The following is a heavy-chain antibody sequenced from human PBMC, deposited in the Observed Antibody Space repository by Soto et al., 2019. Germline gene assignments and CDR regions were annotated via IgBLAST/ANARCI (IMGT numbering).Heavy chain of an antibody. CDR3: ALGRCRPYYLHW. D-gene: IGHD1-26*01. CDR1: RYTFTSYD. Sequence: GASVKVSCKSSRYTFTSYDVHWVRQAPGQGLEWMGLINPTGGSTSYAQTFQGRVTLTSDTSTSTVFMELSSLRSEDAAVYYCALGRCRPYYLHWWGQGTLVSSS. J-gene: IGHJ4*02. CDR2: INPTGGST. V-gene: IGHV1-46*03.